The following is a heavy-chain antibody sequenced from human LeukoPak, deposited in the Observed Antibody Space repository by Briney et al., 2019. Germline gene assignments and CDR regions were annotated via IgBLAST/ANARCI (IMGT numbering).Heavy chain of an antibody. D-gene: IGHD3-9*01. CDR3: AKWGDYDILTGYYDSDY. CDR1: GFIFSNYA. J-gene: IGHJ4*02. CDR2: IVGRGSST. V-gene: IGHV3-23*01. Sequence: PGASLRLSGAASGFIFSNYAMSWVRQAPGKGLEWVSAIVGRGSSTYYADSVKGRFTISRDNSKNTLYLQLNRLRAEDTAVYYCAKWGDYDILTGYYDSDYWGQGTLVTVSS.